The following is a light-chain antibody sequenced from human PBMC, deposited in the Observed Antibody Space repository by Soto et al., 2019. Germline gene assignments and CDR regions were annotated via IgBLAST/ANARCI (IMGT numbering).Light chain of an antibody. J-gene: IGKJ5*01. CDR2: GAS. V-gene: IGKV3-15*01. Sequence: EIVMTQSPATVSVSPGERASLSCRASQSVSSNLAWYQQKPGQAPRLLIFGASTRATGIPARFSGSGSGTEFTLTISSLQSEDFAVYYCQQYNNWPPTFGQGTRLEIK. CDR3: QQYNNWPPT. CDR1: QSVSSN.